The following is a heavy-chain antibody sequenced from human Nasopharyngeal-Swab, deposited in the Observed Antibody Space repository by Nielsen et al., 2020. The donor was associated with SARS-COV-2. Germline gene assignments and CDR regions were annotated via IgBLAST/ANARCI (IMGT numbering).Heavy chain of an antibody. V-gene: IGHV4-39*01. CDR2: IYYSGST. CDR3: ARRPPGIGPRAFDI. J-gene: IGHJ3*02. D-gene: IGHD3-10*01. Sequence: WIRQPPGKGLEWIGSIYYSGSTYYNPSLKSRVTISVDTSKNQFSLKLSSVTAADTAVYYCARRPPGIGPRAFDIWGLGTMVTVSS.